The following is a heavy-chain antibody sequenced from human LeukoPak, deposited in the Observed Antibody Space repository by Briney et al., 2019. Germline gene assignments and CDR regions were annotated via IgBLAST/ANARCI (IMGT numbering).Heavy chain of an antibody. CDR3: AKAGYSYGYSDWYFDL. V-gene: IGHV3-30*18. CDR1: GFTFSSYG. D-gene: IGHD5-18*01. Sequence: GRSLRLSCAASGFTFSSYGMHWVRQAPGKGLEWVAVISYDGSNKYYADSVKGRFTISRDNSKNTLYLQMNSLRAEGTAVYYCAKAGYSYGYSDWYFDLWGRGTLVIVSS. J-gene: IGHJ2*01. CDR2: ISYDGSNK.